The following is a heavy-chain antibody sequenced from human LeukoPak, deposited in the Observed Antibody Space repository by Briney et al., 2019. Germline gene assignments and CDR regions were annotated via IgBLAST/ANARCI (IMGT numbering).Heavy chain of an antibody. V-gene: IGHV3-23*01. CDR3: ARDKPIDY. CDR1: GCTFTTYA. Sequence: GGSLRLSCADSGCTFTTYAMSWVRQAPGKGLEWVSAISGSGGSTYYADSVRGRFTISRDNSKNTLFLQMSSLRVEDTAVYYCARDKPIDYWGQGTLVTVSS. J-gene: IGHJ4*02. CDR2: ISGSGGST.